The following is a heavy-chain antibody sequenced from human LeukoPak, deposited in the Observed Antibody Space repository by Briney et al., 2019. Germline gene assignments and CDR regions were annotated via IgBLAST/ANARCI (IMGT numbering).Heavy chain of an antibody. CDR1: GGSISSSSYY. V-gene: IGHV4-39*01. CDR3: ARHLGGSSNCDY. D-gene: IGHD6-6*01. Sequence: SETLSLTCTVSGGSISSSSYYWTWIRQPPGKGLEWIGNIYYTGSTYYNPPLKSRVTISIDTSKNQFSLELSSVTAADTAVYYCARHLGGSSNCDYWGQGTLVTVSS. CDR2: IYYTGST. J-gene: IGHJ4*02.